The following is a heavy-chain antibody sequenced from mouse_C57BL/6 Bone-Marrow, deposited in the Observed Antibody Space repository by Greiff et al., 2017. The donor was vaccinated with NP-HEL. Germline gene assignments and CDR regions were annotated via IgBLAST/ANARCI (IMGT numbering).Heavy chain of an antibody. V-gene: IGHV1-26*01. D-gene: IGHD2-1*01. Sequence: VQLQQSGPELVKPGASVKISCKASGYTFTDYYMNWVNQSHGKSLEWIGDINPNNGGTSYNQKFKGKATLTVDKSSSTAYMELRSLTSEDSAVYYCARDYYGKYYYAMDYWGQGTSVTVSS. CDR2: INPNNGGT. J-gene: IGHJ4*01. CDR3: ARDYYGKYYYAMDY. CDR1: GYTFTDYY.